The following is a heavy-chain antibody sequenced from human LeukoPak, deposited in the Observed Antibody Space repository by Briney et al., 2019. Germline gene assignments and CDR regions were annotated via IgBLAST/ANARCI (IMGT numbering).Heavy chain of an antibody. V-gene: IGHV1-18*01. CDR3: ARGGLLGYCSSTSCYVTDY. D-gene: IGHD2-2*01. CDR2: ISAYNGNT. CDR1: GYTFTSYG. J-gene: IGHJ4*02. Sequence: GASVRVSCKASGYTFTSYGISWVRQAPGQGLEWMGWISAYNGNTNYAQKLQGRVTMTTDTSTSTACMELRSLRSDDTAVYYCARGGLLGYCSSTSCYVTDYWGQGTLVTVSS.